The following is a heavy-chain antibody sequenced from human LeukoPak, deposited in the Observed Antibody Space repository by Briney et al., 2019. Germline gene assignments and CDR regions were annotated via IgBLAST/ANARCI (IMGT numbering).Heavy chain of an antibody. J-gene: IGHJ2*01. CDR1: GGSISSYY. Sequence: SETLSPTCSVSGGSISSYYWSWIRQPPGKGLECIGYINYSGSTNYNPSLKSRVTISVDTSKNQFSLNLSSVTAADTAVYYCARRVRAYCSGGSCYDDWYFDLWGRGTLVTVSS. CDR2: INYSGST. V-gene: IGHV4-59*08. D-gene: IGHD2-15*01. CDR3: ARRVRAYCSGGSCYDDWYFDL.